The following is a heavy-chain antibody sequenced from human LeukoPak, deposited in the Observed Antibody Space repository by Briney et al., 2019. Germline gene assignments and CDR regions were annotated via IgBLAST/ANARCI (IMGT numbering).Heavy chain of an antibody. CDR3: AQYNPEGQTILGN. V-gene: IGHV3-33*06. CDR1: GFTFITYG. CDR2: VWSDGSNR. D-gene: IGHD2-21*01. Sequence: GGSLRLSCAASGFTFITYGMHWVRQAPGKGLEWIAVVWSDGSNRFYSDSVEGRFTISRDNSKNTLYLQMNSLRAEDTAVYYCAQYNPEGQTILGNWGQGTLVSVSS. J-gene: IGHJ4*02.